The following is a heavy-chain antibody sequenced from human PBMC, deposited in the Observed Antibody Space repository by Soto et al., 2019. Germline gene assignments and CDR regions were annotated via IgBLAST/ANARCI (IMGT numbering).Heavy chain of an antibody. CDR2: IYYSGNT. J-gene: IGHJ4*02. Sequence: SETLSLTCTVSGGSISYYYWGWIRQPPGKGLEWIGSIYYSGNTHYNPSLKSRVTISVDTFMNQFSLNLDSVTAVDSAVYYCVRGGYVHAFDYWGQGALVTVSS. V-gene: IGHV4-59*01. CDR3: VRGGYVHAFDY. D-gene: IGHD5-12*01. CDR1: GGSISYYY.